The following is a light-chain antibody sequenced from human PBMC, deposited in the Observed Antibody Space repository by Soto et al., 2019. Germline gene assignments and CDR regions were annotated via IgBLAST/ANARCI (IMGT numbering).Light chain of an antibody. V-gene: IGLV4-69*01. CDR3: QTWGTGIQV. Sequence: QLVLTQSPSASASLGASVKLTCTLSSGHSSYAIAWHQQQPEKGPRYLMKLNSDGSHNKGDGIPDRFSGSSSGAERCLTISSLQSEDEADYYCQTWGTGIQVFGGGTKRTVL. CDR2: LNSDGSH. J-gene: IGLJ2*01. CDR1: SGHSSYA.